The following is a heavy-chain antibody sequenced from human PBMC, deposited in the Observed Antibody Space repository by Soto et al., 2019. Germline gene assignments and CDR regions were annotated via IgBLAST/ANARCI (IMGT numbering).Heavy chain of an antibody. D-gene: IGHD3-16*01. CDR2: IYYSGST. V-gene: IGHV4-39*01. CDR3: ARHSLGGPDGTLDAFDI. CDR1: GGSISSSSYY. Sequence: QLQLQESGPGLVKPSETLSLTCTVSGGSISSSSYYWGWIRQPPGKGLEWIGSIYYSGSTYYNPSLKSRVTRSVDTSKNQFSLKLSSVTAADTAVYYCARHSLGGPDGTLDAFDIWGQGTMVTVSS. J-gene: IGHJ3*02.